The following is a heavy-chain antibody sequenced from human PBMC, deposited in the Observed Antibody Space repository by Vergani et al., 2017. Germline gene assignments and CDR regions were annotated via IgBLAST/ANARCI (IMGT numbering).Heavy chain of an antibody. CDR1: GGTFSSYA. V-gene: IGHV1-69*01. Sequence: QVQLVQSGAEVKKPGSSVKVSCKASGGTFSSYAISWVRQAPGQGLEWMGGIIPIFGTANYAQKFQGRVPITADESTSTAYMELSSLRSEDTAVYYCARGTPWTDYGGYNWFDPWGQGTLVTVSS. CDR3: ARGTPWTDYGGYNWFDP. J-gene: IGHJ5*02. CDR2: IIPIFGTA. D-gene: IGHD4-17*01.